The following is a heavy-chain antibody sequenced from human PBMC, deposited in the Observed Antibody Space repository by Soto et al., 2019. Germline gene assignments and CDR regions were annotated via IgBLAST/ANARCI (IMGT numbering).Heavy chain of an antibody. CDR2: IYWNDDK. Sequence: QITLKESGPTVVKPTQTLTLTCTFSDFSLSTTGVGVGWIRQPPGKALEWLALIYWNDDKRYSPYLKSRLTITKDNSKSQVVLTMTNMDPVDTATYYCAHRQPAQLPYYFNYWGQGTLVTVSS. CDR3: AHRQPAQLPYYFNY. J-gene: IGHJ4*02. V-gene: IGHV2-5*01. D-gene: IGHD2-2*01. CDR1: DFSLSTTGVG.